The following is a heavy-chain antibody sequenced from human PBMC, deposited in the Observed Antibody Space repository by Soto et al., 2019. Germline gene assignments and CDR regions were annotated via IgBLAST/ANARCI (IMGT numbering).Heavy chain of an antibody. CDR1: GFRFSDYS. Sequence: QPGGSLRLSCAASGFRFSDYSMNWVRQAPGKGLEWVSYITSSGDSIYYADSVKGRFTVSRDNAKNSLFLQMNGLRDEDTAVYYCARLPKGSTVTSWGQGTLVTVSS. CDR3: ARLPKGSTVTS. J-gene: IGHJ4*02. V-gene: IGHV3-48*02. CDR2: ITSSGDSI. D-gene: IGHD4-17*01.